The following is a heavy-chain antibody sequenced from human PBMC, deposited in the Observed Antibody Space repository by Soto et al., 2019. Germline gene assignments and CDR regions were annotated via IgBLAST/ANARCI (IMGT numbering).Heavy chain of an antibody. V-gene: IGHV3-66*01. CDR3: ARDYDFWSGYSPTTYYYMDV. CDR1: GFTVISNY. CDR2: IYSGGST. J-gene: IGHJ6*03. Sequence: SGGSLRLSCAASGFTVISNYMSWVLQAPWKGLEWVSVIYSGGSTYYADSVKGRFTISRDNSKNTLYLQMNSLRAEDTAVYYCARDYDFWSGYSPTTYYYMDVWGKGTTVTVSS. D-gene: IGHD3-3*01.